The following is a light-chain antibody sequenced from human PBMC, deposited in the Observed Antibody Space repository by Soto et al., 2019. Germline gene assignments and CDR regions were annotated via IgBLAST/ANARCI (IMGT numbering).Light chain of an antibody. Sequence: EIVLTQSPGTLSLSPGKRATLSCRASQSLSTNLAWYQQRPGQAPRLPIHDASARATGIPGRFSGSGSGTEFTLTISSLQSEDFAVYYCQQYDDWPITFGQGTRLEIK. CDR1: QSLSTN. CDR2: DAS. J-gene: IGKJ5*01. CDR3: QQYDDWPIT. V-gene: IGKV3-15*01.